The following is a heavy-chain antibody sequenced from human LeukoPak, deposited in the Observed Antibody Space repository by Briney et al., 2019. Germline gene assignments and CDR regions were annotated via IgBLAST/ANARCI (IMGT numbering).Heavy chain of an antibody. Sequence: YPSETLSFTCTVSGVSISSYYWSWIRQPPGKGLEWIGYIYYSGSTNYNPSLKSRVTISVDTSKNQFSLKLSSVTAADTAVYYCARSPSSSWCDSGGYYYYYGMDVWGQGTTVTVSS. V-gene: IGHV4-59*01. J-gene: IGHJ6*02. CDR3: ARSPSSSWCDSGGYYYYYGMDV. CDR1: GVSISSYY. CDR2: IYYSGST. D-gene: IGHD6-13*01.